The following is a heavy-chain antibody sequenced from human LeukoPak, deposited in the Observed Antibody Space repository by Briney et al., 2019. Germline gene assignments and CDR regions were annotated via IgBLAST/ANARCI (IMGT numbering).Heavy chain of an antibody. Sequence: GGSLRLSCAASRFTFTSSAMHWVRQAPGKGLEWVALIWYDGSHKYYADSVNGRFTISRVNSKNTLYLQINSLRVEDTAVYYCARDYYDSSGFPSYYFDYWGQGTLVTVSS. CDR3: ARDYYDSSGFPSYYFDY. CDR2: IWYDGSHK. CDR1: RFTFTSSA. V-gene: IGHV3-33*01. J-gene: IGHJ4*02. D-gene: IGHD3-22*01.